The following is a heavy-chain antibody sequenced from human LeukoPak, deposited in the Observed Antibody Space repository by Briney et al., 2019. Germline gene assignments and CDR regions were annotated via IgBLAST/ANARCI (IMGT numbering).Heavy chain of an antibody. CDR3: ARAELVVDTAGGFDY. CDR1: GFTFSSYW. V-gene: IGHV3-7*01. Sequence: GGSLRLSCAASGFTFSSYWMSWVRQAPGKGLEWVANIKQDGSEKYYVDSVKGRFTISRDNAKNSLYPQMNSLRAEDTAVYYCARAELVVDTAGGFDYWGQGTLVTVSS. D-gene: IGHD5-18*01. J-gene: IGHJ4*02. CDR2: IKQDGSEK.